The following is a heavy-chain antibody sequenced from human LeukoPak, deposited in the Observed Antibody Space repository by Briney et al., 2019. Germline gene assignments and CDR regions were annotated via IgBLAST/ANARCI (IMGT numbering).Heavy chain of an antibody. J-gene: IGHJ4*02. CDR2: INHSGST. CDR3: ARVKRIFGVVNYFDF. D-gene: IGHD3-3*01. Sequence: SETLSLTCAVYGGSFSGYYWSWIRQPPGKGLEWIGEINHSGSTNYNPSLKRRVTISVDTSKNQFSLKLSSVTAADTAVYYCARVKRIFGVVNYFDFWGQGTLVTVSS. CDR1: GGSFSGYY. V-gene: IGHV4-34*01.